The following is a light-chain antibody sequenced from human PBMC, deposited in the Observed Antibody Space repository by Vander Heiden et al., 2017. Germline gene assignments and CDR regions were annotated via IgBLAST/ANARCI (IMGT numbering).Light chain of an antibody. Sequence: EIVLTPSPATPSLSPGERATLSCRASQSVSSYLAWYQQKPGQAPRLLIYDASNRATGIPARFSGSGSGTDFTLTISSLEPEDFAVYYCQQHSNWPPITFGQGTRLEIK. CDR2: DAS. CDR1: QSVSSY. J-gene: IGKJ5*01. CDR3: QQHSNWPPIT. V-gene: IGKV3-11*01.